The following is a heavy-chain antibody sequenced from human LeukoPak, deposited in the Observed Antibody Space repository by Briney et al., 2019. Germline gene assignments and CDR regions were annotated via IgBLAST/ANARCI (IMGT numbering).Heavy chain of an antibody. V-gene: IGHV4-59*01. J-gene: IGHJ5*02. CDR2: IYYSGST. Sequence: SETLSLTCTVSGGSISSYYWSWIRQPPGKGLEWIGYIYYSGSTNYNPSLKSRVTISVDTSKNQFSLKLSSGTAADTAVYYCARGGDLGYCSSTSCSNWFDPWGQGTLVTVSS. D-gene: IGHD2-2*01. CDR1: GGSISSYY. CDR3: ARGGDLGYCSSTSCSNWFDP.